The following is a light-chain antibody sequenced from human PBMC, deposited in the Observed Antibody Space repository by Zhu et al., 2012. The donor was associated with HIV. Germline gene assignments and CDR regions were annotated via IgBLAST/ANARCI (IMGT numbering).Light chain of an antibody. CDR1: QSVSFAY. CDR2: GAS. J-gene: IGKJ1*01. V-gene: IGKV3-20*01. CDR3: QLYNYSRT. Sequence: EIVLTQSPGTLSLSPGERATLFCRASQSVSFAYLAWYQQKPGQPPRLLIYGASNRATGIPDRFSGSGSGTDFTLTISRLEPEDFAVYYCQLYNYSRTFGQGTKVEIK.